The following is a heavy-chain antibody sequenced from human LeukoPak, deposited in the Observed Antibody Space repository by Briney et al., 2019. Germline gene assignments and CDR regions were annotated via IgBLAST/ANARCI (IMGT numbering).Heavy chain of an antibody. V-gene: IGHV3-23*01. CDR1: GFTFSSYA. CDR3: AKDLAYCGGDCYYSIFDY. D-gene: IGHD2-21*02. CDR2: ISGSGGST. Sequence: GGSLRLSCAASGFTFSSYAMIWVRQAPGKGLEWVSAISGSGGSTYYADSVKGRFTISRDNSKNTLYLQMNSLRAEDTAVYYCAKDLAYCGGDCYYSIFDYWGQGTLVTVSS. J-gene: IGHJ4*02.